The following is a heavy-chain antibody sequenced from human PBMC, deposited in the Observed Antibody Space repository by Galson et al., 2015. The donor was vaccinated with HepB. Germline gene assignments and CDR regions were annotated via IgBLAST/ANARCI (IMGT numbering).Heavy chain of an antibody. D-gene: IGHD5-18*01. CDR3: AKGYGLFDS. V-gene: IGHV3-23*01. Sequence: SLRLSCAASGFAFDSHAMSWVRQAPGRGLEWISGITGKGDSTFYVDSVKGRFTVSKDNSNNMLYLQMNSLRAEDAGLYFCAKGYGLFDSWGQGILVTVSS. J-gene: IGHJ5*01. CDR1: GFAFDSHA. CDR2: ITGKGDST.